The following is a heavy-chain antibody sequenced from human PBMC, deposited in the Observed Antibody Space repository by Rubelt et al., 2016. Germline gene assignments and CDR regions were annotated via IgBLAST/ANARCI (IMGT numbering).Heavy chain of an antibody. CDR3: ASDADYYDSSGYYPF. J-gene: IGHJ4*02. V-gene: IGHV1-18*01. CDR1: GYTFTSYG. Sequence: QVQLVQSGAEVKKPGASVKVSCKASGYTFTSYGISWVRQAPGQGLEWMGWISAYNGNTNYDKKLKGRVTMTTDTSTSTAYMELRSLRSDDTAVYYCASDADYYDSSGYYPFWGQGTLVTVSS. D-gene: IGHD3-22*01. CDR2: ISAYNGNT.